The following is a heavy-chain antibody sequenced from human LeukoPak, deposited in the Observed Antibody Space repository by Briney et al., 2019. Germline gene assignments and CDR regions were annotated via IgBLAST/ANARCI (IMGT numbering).Heavy chain of an antibody. Sequence: PGGSLRLSCAASGFTFSSYAMSWVRQAPGKGLEWVSAISGSGGSTYYADSVKGPFTISRDNSKNTLYLQMNSLRAEDTAVYYCAKVPNQRFYYYYMDVWGKGTTVTVSS. CDR3: AKVPNQRFYYYYMDV. D-gene: IGHD1-14*01. V-gene: IGHV3-23*01. CDR2: ISGSGGST. CDR1: GFTFSSYA. J-gene: IGHJ6*03.